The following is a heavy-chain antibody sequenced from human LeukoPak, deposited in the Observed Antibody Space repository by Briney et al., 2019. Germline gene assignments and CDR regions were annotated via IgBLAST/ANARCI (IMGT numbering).Heavy chain of an antibody. Sequence: SETLSLTCAVYGGSFSGYYWSWIRQPPGKGLEWIGEINHSGSTNYNPSLKSRVTISVDTSKNQFSLKLSSVTAADTAVYYCARASGSSFPYYYYYMDVWGKGTTVTISS. D-gene: IGHD3-10*01. V-gene: IGHV4-34*01. CDR1: GGSFSGYY. J-gene: IGHJ6*03. CDR3: ARASGSSFPYYYYYMDV. CDR2: INHSGST.